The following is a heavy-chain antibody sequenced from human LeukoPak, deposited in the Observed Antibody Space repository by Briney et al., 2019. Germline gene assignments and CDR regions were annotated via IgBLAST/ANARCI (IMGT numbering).Heavy chain of an antibody. J-gene: IGHJ4*02. Sequence: SQTLSLTCAISGDTVSSNSAAWNWIRQSPSRGLEWLGRTYFRSKWYTDYAESVKGRISINPDTSKNQFSPQLNSVNPEDTAVYYCANFYLDNWSQGSLVTVSS. CDR3: ANFYLDN. CDR2: TYFRSKWYT. V-gene: IGHV6-1*01. CDR1: GDTVSSNSAA.